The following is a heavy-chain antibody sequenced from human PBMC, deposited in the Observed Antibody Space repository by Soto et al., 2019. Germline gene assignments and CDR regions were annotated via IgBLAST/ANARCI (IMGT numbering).Heavy chain of an antibody. J-gene: IGHJ4*02. CDR2: ISHIGSV. CDR3: ARSFGWYAIDY. CDR1: GVSISSNYH. D-gene: IGHD6-19*01. V-gene: IGHV4-4*02. Sequence: QVLLQESGPGLVQPSGTLYLSCVVSGVSISSNYHWGWVRQPPGKGLEWLGDISHIGSVNYNPSLQSRVTISMDKTQNQFSLKVNSVTAADTAVYYCARSFGWYAIDYWGQGPLVIVSS.